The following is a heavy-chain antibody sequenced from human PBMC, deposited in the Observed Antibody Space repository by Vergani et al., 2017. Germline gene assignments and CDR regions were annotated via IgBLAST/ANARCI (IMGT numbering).Heavy chain of an antibody. CDR2: THNRGKT. V-gene: IGHV4-38-2*01. CDR1: GYSIGSGFY. J-gene: IGHJ2*01. Sequence: QVRLEESGPGLVKPSETLSLTCSVSGYSIGSGFYWAWIRQSPGEGLHWLTSTHNRGKTYHNPSLKSRVSVSLDTSKNRFSLNLTSVTATDTAVYYCARSQGDYWYFDLWGPGSLVTVSS. CDR3: ARSQGDYWYFDL. D-gene: IGHD2-21*01.